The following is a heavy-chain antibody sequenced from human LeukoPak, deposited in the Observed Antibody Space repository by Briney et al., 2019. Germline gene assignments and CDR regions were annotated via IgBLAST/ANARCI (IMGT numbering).Heavy chain of an antibody. V-gene: IGHV3-48*03. CDR1: GFTFSSYE. D-gene: IGHD3-10*02. CDR2: ISSIGRTI. CDR3: AELRITMIGGV. J-gene: IGHJ6*04. Sequence: GGSLRLSCAASGFTFSSYEMNWVRQAPGKGLELVSYISSIGRTIYYADSVKGRFTISRDNAKNSLYLQMNSLRAEATAVYYCAELRITMIGGVWGKGTTVTISS.